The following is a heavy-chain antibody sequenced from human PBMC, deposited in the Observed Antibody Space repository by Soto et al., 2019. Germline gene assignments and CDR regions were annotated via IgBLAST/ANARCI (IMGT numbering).Heavy chain of an antibody. CDR3: ARIPYDSSGQRAFDI. CDR2: ISAYNGNT. J-gene: IGHJ3*02. CDR1: GYTCSSYG. V-gene: IGHV1-18*04. Sequence: ASVKVSCKASGYTCSSYGISWVRQAPGQGLEWMGWISAYNGNTKYAQKLQGRVTMSTDTSTSTAYMELRSLRSDDTAVYYCARIPYDSSGQRAFDIWGQGTMVTVSS. D-gene: IGHD3-22*01.